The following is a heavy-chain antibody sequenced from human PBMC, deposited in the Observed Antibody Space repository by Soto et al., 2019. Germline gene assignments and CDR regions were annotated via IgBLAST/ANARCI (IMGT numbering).Heavy chain of an antibody. V-gene: IGHV4-59*01. D-gene: IGHD3-3*01. CDR1: GASISSYY. CDR3: ARDGGFYYGMDV. Sequence: QVQLQESGPGLVKPSETLSLTCTVSGASISSYYWTWIRQPPGKGLELIGYIYNSGSTNYNPSLKSRVTISVDTSKNQFSLKLSSVTAADTAVYYCARDGGFYYGMDVWGQGTTVTVSS. J-gene: IGHJ6*02. CDR2: IYNSGST.